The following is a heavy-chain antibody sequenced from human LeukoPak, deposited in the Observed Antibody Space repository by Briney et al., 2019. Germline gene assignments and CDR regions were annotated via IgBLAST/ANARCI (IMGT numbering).Heavy chain of an antibody. CDR3: TREARAGNWFDP. Sequence: ASVTDSCKASGYTFNNYYIHWVRQAPGQGLEWMGWINPDSGDTKYQGRVTMTRDTSINTLYMELSRLTYDDTAIFYCTREARAGNWFDPWGQGTLITVSS. V-gene: IGHV1-2*02. D-gene: IGHD5-12*01. J-gene: IGHJ5*02. CDR2: INPDSGDT. CDR1: GYTFNNYY.